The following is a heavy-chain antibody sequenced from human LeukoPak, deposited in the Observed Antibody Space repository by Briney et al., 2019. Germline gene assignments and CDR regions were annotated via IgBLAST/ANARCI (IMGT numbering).Heavy chain of an antibody. CDR2: INPSGGST. V-gene: IGHV1-46*01. D-gene: IGHD6-19*01. CDR3: ARSGQWLVQFDY. CDR1: GYTFTSYY. J-gene: IGHJ4*02. Sequence: ASVKVSCKASGYTFTSYYMHWVRQAPGQGLEWMGIINPSGGSTSYAQKFQGRVTMTRDMSTSTVYMELSSLRSEDTAVYYCARSGQWLVQFDYWGQGTLVTVSS.